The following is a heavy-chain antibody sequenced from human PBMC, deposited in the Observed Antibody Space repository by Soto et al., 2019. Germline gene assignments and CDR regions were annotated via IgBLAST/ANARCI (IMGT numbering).Heavy chain of an antibody. Sequence: QVQLVQSGAEVKKPGSSVKVSCKASGGTFSSYAISWVRQAPGQGLEWMGGIIPIFGTANYAQKCQGRVTITADESTITAYMELSSLRSEDTAVYYCARGNEELLWFGDHYVMDVWGQGTTVTVSS. CDR2: IIPIFGTA. V-gene: IGHV1-69*01. D-gene: IGHD3-10*01. CDR1: GGTFSSYA. J-gene: IGHJ6*02. CDR3: ARGNEELLWFGDHYVMDV.